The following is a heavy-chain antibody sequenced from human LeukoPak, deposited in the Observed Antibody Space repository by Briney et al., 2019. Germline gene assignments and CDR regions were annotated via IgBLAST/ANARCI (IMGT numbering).Heavy chain of an antibody. D-gene: IGHD1-20*01. CDR3: ARDIAITNFDY. CDR2: ISANNGDT. V-gene: IGHV1-18*01. J-gene: IGHJ4*02. Sequence: ASVKVSCKASGHAFTRYGISWVRQAPGQGLEWMGWISANNGDTDYAQSLQGRVTLTTDTSTNTAYMELRSLRSDDTAVYYCARDIAITNFDYWGQGTLVTVSS. CDR1: GHAFTRYG.